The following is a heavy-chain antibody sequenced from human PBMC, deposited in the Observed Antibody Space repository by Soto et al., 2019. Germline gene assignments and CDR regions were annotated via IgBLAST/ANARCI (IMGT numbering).Heavy chain of an antibody. CDR3: ARGGGDYDSSGYPDY. J-gene: IGHJ4*02. Sequence: KPSETLSLTCTVSGGSISSGGYYWSWIRQHPGKGLEWIGYIYYSGSTYYNPSLKSRVTISVDTSKNQFSLKLSSVTAADTAVYYCARGGGDYDSSGYPDYWGQGTLVTV. V-gene: IGHV4-31*03. CDR2: IYYSGST. CDR1: GGSISSGGYY. D-gene: IGHD3-22*01.